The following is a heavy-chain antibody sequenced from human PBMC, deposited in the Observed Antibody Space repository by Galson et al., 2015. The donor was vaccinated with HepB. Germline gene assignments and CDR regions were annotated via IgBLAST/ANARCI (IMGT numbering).Heavy chain of an antibody. CDR1: GCTFSSYA. D-gene: IGHD6-13*01. CDR3: ARSSPDPNYYYYYYMDV. Sequence: SCKASGCTFSSYAISWVRQAPGQGLEWMGRIIPILGIANYAQKFQGRVTITADKSTSTAYMELSSLRSEDTAVYYCARSSPDPNYYYYYYMDVWGKGTTVTVSS. V-gene: IGHV1-69*04. J-gene: IGHJ6*03. CDR2: IIPILGIA.